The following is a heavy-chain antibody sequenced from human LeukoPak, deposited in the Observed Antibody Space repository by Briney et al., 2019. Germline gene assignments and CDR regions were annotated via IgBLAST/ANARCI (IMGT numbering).Heavy chain of an antibody. J-gene: IGHJ4*02. V-gene: IGHV3-30*18. CDR1: GFTFSSYG. CDR2: ISYDGSNK. CDR3: AKDLGGPMVIGAFDY. Sequence: GRSLRLSCAASGFTFSSYGMHWVRQAPGKGLEWVAVISYDGSNKYYADSVKGRFTISRDNSKNTLYLQMNSLRAEDTAVYYCAKDLGGPMVIGAFDYWGQGTLVTVSS. D-gene: IGHD5-18*01.